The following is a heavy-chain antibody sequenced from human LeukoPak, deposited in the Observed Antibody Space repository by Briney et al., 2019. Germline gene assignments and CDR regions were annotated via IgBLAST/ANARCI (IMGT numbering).Heavy chain of an antibody. CDR3: AREGVYGIIDY. CDR1: GGSISSYY. J-gene: IGHJ4*02. Sequence: SEALSLTCTVSGGSISSYYWSWIRQPPGKGLEWIGYIYYSGSTNYNPSLKSRVTISVDTSKNQFSLKLSSVTAADTAVYYCAREGVYGIIDYWGQGTLVTVSS. D-gene: IGHD1-1*01. V-gene: IGHV4-59*01. CDR2: IYYSGST.